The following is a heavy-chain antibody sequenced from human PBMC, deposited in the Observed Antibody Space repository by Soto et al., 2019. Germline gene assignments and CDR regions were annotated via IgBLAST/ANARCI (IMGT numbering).Heavy chain of an antibody. Sequence: GGSLRLSCAASGFTFSNAWMNWVRQAPGKGLEWVGRIKSKTDGGTTDYAAPVKGRFTISRDDSKNTLYLQMNSLKTEDTAVYYCTTDPYYYDSSGYYYRYFQHWGQGTLVTVSS. CDR2: IKSKTDGGTT. V-gene: IGHV3-15*07. J-gene: IGHJ1*01. CDR3: TTDPYYYDSSGYYYRYFQH. D-gene: IGHD3-22*01. CDR1: GFTFSNAW.